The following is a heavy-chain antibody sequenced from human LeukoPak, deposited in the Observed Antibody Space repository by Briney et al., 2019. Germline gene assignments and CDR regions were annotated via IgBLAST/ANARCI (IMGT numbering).Heavy chain of an antibody. CDR1: GYTFTDYY. CDR2: IYPNSGDT. CDR3: ATCPRGSGTYYTY. J-gene: IGHJ4*02. D-gene: IGHD3-10*01. V-gene: IGHV1-2*02. Sequence: ASVKVSCKASGYTFTDYYIHWVRQAPGQGLEWMGWIYPNSGDTNYAQKFQGRVTMTSDTSITTAYMELSSLRSDDTAFYYCATCPRGSGTYYTYWGQGALVTVSS.